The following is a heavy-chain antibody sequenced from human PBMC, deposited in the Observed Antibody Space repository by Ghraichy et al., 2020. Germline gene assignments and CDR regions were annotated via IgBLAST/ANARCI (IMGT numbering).Heavy chain of an antibody. CDR1: GFTFSSSW. V-gene: IGHV3-7*01. CDR2: IKTDGSEK. Sequence: GGSLRLSCAASGFTFSSSWMSWVRQAPGKGLEWVANIKTDGSEKSYVDSVKGRFTISRDNAKSSLFLQMNSLRAEDTAVYYCARDPRPLRFLEWYYYMDVWGKGTTATVS. CDR3: ARDPRPLRFLEWYYYMDV. J-gene: IGHJ6*03. D-gene: IGHD3-3*01.